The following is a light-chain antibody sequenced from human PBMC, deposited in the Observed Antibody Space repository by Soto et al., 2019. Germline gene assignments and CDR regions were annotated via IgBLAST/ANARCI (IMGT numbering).Light chain of an antibody. CDR3: LQTNNFPYT. CDR2: AAS. Sequence: DIQMTQSPSSVSASVGDTVTITCRASHIISSWLAWYQQKPGKAPKLLIYAASRLQSGVPSRFSGSESGADFTITISSLQPEDVATYFCLQTNNFPYTFGQGTKLEIK. J-gene: IGKJ2*01. V-gene: IGKV1-12*02. CDR1: HIISSW.